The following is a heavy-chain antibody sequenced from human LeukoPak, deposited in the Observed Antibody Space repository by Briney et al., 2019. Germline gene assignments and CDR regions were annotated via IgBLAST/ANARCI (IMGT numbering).Heavy chain of an antibody. D-gene: IGHD6-19*01. Sequence: DSVKGRFTISRDNSKDTLRLQMNSLRLDDTAVYYCARDKIAVAGTLYFYYGMDLWGQGTTVTVSS. J-gene: IGHJ6*02. CDR3: ARDKIAVAGTLYFYYGMDL. V-gene: IGHV3-30*01.